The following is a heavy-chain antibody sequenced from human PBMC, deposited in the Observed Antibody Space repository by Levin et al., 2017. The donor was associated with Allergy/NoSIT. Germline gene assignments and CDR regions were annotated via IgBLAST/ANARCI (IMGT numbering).Heavy chain of an antibody. CDR3: ARVPRPYYDILTGYYKVGSLPH. CDR2: ISSSSSTI. D-gene: IGHD3-9*01. V-gene: IGHV3-48*02. J-gene: IGHJ1*01. CDR1: GFTFSSYS. Sequence: QSGGSLRLSCAASGFTFSSYSMNWVRQAPGKGLEWVSYISSSSSTIYYADSVKGRFTISRDNAKNSLYLQMNSLRDEDTAVYYCARVPRPYYDILTGYYKVGSLPHWGQGTLVTVSS.